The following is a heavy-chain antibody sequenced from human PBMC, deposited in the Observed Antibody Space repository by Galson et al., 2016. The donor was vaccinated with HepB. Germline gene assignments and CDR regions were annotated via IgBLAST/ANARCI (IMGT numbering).Heavy chain of an antibody. D-gene: IGHD3-10*01. CDR3: ARDGDLRAGGFDY. CDR2: ISYSGST. V-gene: IGHV4-31*03. J-gene: IGHJ4*02. Sequence: TLSLTCTVSGGSISSGIYYWSWIRQHPGKGLEWIGSISYSGSTYYNPSLKSRITISVDTSENHFSLRLTSVTAADTAVYYCARDGDLRAGGFDYWGQGTLVTVSS. CDR1: GGSISSGIYY.